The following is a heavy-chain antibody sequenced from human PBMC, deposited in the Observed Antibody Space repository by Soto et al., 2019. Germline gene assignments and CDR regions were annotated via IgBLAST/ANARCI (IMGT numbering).Heavy chain of an antibody. CDR2: ISGSGGST. CDR3: AKDTFGGLHLGELSLFYAFDI. CDR1: GFTFSSYA. J-gene: IGHJ3*02. V-gene: IGHV3-23*01. Sequence: GGSLRLSCAASGFTFSSYAMSWVRQAPGKGLEWVSAISGSGGSTYYADSVKGRFTISRDNSKNTLYLQMNSLRAEDTAVYYCAKDTFGGLHLGELSLFYAFDIWGQGTMVTVSS. D-gene: IGHD3-16*02.